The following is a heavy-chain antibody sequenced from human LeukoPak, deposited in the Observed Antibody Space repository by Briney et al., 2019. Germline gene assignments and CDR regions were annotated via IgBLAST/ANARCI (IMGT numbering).Heavy chain of an antibody. J-gene: IGHJ4*02. CDR3: ASVLWSEGY. CDR2: IYYSGST. Sequence: SETLSLTRTVSGGSISSSSYYWGWIRQPPGKGLEWVGSIYYSGSTYYNPSLKSRVTISVDTSKNQFSLKLSSVTAADTAVYYCASVLWSEGYWGQGTLVTVSS. V-gene: IGHV4-39*07. D-gene: IGHD2/OR15-2a*01. CDR1: GGSISSSSYY.